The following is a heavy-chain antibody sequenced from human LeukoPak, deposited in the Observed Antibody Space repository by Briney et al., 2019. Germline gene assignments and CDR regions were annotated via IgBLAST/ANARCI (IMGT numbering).Heavy chain of an antibody. Sequence: SGGSLRLSCAASGFSFTSYNMNWVRQAPGKGLEWVSSISSTSRYIYYADSLKGRFTISRDNTKKSLYLQMDSLRAEDTAVYYCARDGDLLTPGNLGYFDSWGQGTLVAVSS. CDR3: ARDGDLLTPGNLGYFDS. J-gene: IGHJ4*02. CDR2: ISSTSRYI. CDR1: GFSFTSYN. V-gene: IGHV3-21*01. D-gene: IGHD3-10*01.